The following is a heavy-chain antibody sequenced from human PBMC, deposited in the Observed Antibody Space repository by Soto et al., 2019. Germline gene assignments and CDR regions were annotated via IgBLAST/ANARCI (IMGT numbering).Heavy chain of an antibody. J-gene: IGHJ1*01. CDR3: ARPGSSGYYSNFQH. V-gene: IGHV4-39*01. Sequence: QLQLQESGPGLVKPSETLSLTCTVSGGSISSSGYYWGWIRQPPGKGLEWIGSIYYSGSTYYNPSLKSRVTISIDTSKNQFSLKLSSVTAADTAVYYCARPGSSGYYSNFQHWGQGTLVTVSS. CDR2: IYYSGST. CDR1: GGSISSSGYY. D-gene: IGHD3-22*01.